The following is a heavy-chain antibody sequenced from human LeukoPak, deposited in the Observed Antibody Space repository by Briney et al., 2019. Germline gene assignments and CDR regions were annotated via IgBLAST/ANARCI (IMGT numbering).Heavy chain of an antibody. CDR3: ARDEVATHYYYGMDV. V-gene: IGHV1-69*04. CDR2: IIPILGIA. CDR1: GGTFSSYA. J-gene: IGHJ6*02. Sequence: ASVKVSCKASGGTFSSYAISWVRQAPGQGLEWMGRIIPILGIANYAQKFQGRVTITADKPTSTAYMELSSLRSEDTAVYYCARDEVATHYYYGMDVWGQGTTVTVSS. D-gene: IGHD2-15*01.